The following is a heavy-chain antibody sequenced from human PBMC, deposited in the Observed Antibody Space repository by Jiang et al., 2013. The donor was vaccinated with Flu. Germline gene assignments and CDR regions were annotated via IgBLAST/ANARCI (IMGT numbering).Heavy chain of an antibody. D-gene: IGHD3-10*01. Sequence: GAEVKKPGASVKVSCKVSGYTLTELSMHWVRQAPGKGLEWMGGFDPEDGETIYAQKFQGRVTMTEDTSTDTAYMELSSLRSEDTAVYYCATFYGSGSYSTYYYYGMDVWGQGTTVTVSS. CDR1: GYTLTELS. J-gene: IGHJ6*02. CDR3: ATFYGSGSYSTYYYYGMDV. V-gene: IGHV1-24*01. CDR2: FDPEDGET.